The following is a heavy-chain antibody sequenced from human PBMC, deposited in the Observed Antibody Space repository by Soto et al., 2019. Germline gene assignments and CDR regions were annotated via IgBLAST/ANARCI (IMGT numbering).Heavy chain of an antibody. CDR1: GYTFTSYG. CDR2: ISAYNGNT. J-gene: IGHJ4*02. D-gene: IGHD3-9*01. V-gene: IGHV1-18*01. CDR3: ARVASTYYDILTGYSEFDY. Sequence: ASVKVSCKASGYTFTSYGISWVRQAPGQGLEWMGWISAYNGNTNYAQKLQGRVTMTTDTSTSTAYMELRSLRSDDTAVYYCARVASTYYDILTGYSEFDYWGQGTLVTVSS.